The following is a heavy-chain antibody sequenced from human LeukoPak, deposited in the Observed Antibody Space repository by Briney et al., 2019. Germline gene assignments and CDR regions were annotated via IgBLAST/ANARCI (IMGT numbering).Heavy chain of an antibody. CDR2: IISKFGTA. V-gene: IGHV1-69*01. CDR3: ARAGYNTNWPLRWFDP. CDR1: GGTFSSYA. J-gene: IGHJ5*02. D-gene: IGHD6-13*01. Sequence: SVKVSCKASGGTFSSYAIIWVRQAPGQGLEWMGGIISKFGTANYAQKFQGRVPITADESTSTAYMELSSLRSEDTAVYYCARAGYNTNWPLRWFDPWGQGTPVTVSS.